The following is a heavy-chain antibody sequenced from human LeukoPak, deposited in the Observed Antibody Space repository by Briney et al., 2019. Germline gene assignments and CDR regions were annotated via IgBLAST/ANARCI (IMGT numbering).Heavy chain of an antibody. V-gene: IGHV4-39*01. D-gene: IGHD2-2*01. CDR2: IYYSGST. Sequence: SDTLSLTCTVSGGSISSSSYYWGWIRQPPGKGLEWIGSIYYSGSTYYNPSLKSRVTISVDTSKNQFSLKLSSVTAADTAVYYCARQLMDFDIVVVYWFDPWGQGTLVTVSS. CDR1: GGSISSSSYY. CDR3: ARQLMDFDIVVVYWFDP. J-gene: IGHJ5*02.